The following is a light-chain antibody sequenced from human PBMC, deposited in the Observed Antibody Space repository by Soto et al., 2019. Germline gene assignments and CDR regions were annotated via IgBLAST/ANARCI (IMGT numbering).Light chain of an antibody. J-gene: IGKJ5*01. CDR1: QSLLHSNGYNY. Sequence: DIVMTQSPLSLPVTPGEPASISRRSSQSLLHSNGYNYLDWYLQKPGQSPQLLIYLGSNRASGVPDRFSGSGSGTDFTLKISRVEAEDVGVYYCMQGLQTRAFGQGTRLEIK. CDR3: MQGLQTRA. CDR2: LGS. V-gene: IGKV2-28*01.